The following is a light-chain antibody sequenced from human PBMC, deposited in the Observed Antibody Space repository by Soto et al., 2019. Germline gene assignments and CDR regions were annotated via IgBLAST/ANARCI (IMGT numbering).Light chain of an antibody. J-gene: IGKJ3*01. CDR2: DAS. CDR3: QQYGNPPTFA. V-gene: IGKV1-33*01. Sequence: DIQMTQSPSSLSASVGDRVTITCQASQDISNYLNWYQQKPGKAPKLLIYDASNLETGVPSRFSASGSRAAFPFTISSRQPEDIRSYYCQQYGNPPTFAFGPGNKVEIK. CDR1: QDISNY.